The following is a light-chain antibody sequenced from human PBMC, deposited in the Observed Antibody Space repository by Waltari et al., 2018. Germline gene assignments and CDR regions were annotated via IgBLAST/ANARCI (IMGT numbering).Light chain of an antibody. V-gene: IGKV3-20*01. CDR1: QPVSSGY. J-gene: IGKJ2*01. CDR2: DAS. CDR3: QQYGPSYT. Sequence: IVLTQSPGTLSLSPGERATLSCRASQPVSSGYLAWYQQIPGRPPRLLIYDASNRATGIPDRFIAGGSGTDLTLTITRLGREDVAVYYCQQYGPSYTFGQGTKLEI.